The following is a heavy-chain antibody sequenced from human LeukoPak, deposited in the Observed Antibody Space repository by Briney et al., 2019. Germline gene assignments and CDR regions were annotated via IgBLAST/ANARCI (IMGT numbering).Heavy chain of an antibody. Sequence: ASVKVSCKASGYTFTSYGISWVRQAPGQGLEWMGWMNPKNGNTDYAQKFQGRVTMTTNTSISTAYMELSSLRSEDTAIYYCARGISRGYFWFDPWGQGTLVTVSS. CDR1: GYTFTSYG. CDR2: MNPKNGNT. D-gene: IGHD2-15*01. J-gene: IGHJ5*02. CDR3: ARGISRGYFWFDP. V-gene: IGHV1-8*02.